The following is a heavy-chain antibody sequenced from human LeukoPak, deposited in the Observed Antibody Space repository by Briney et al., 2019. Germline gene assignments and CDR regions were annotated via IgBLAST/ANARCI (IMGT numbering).Heavy chain of an antibody. J-gene: IGHJ4*02. CDR2: ISSSSSYI. CDR3: ARQNTPHGNFDY. D-gene: IGHD1-26*01. V-gene: IGHV3-21*01. Sequence: GGSLRLSCAASGFTFSSYSMNWVRQAPGKGLEWVSPISSSSSYIYYADSVKGRFTISRDNAKNSLYLQMNSLRAEDTAVYYCARQNTPHGNFDYWGQGTLVTVSS. CDR1: GFTFSSYS.